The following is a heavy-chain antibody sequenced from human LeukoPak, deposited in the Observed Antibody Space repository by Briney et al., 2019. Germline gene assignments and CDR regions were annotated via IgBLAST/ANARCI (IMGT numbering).Heavy chain of an antibody. D-gene: IGHD3-10*01. J-gene: IGHJ4*02. V-gene: IGHV3-30*02. CDR1: GFTFSSYG. Sequence: GGFLRLSCAAPGFTFSSYGMHWVRQAPGKGLEWVAFIRYDGSNKYYADSVKGRFTISRDNSKNTLYLQMNSLRAEDTAVYYCAKDRFYYGSSTKGYWGQGTLATVSS. CDR2: IRYDGSNK. CDR3: AKDRFYYGSSTKGY.